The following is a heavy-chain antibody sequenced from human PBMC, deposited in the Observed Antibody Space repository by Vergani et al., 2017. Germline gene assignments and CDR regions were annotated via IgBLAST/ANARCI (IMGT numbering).Heavy chain of an antibody. CDR3: ASWGVRREGSSSVGFDY. CDR2: INPSGGST. D-gene: IGHD6-6*01. V-gene: IGHV1-46*01. Sequence: QVQLVQSGAEVKKPGASVKVSCKASGYTFTGYYMHWVRQAPGQGLEWMGIINPSGGSTSYAQKFQGRVTMTRDTSTSTVYMELSSLRSEDTAVYYCASWGVRREGSSSVGFDYWGQGTLVTVSS. J-gene: IGHJ4*02. CDR1: GYTFTGYY.